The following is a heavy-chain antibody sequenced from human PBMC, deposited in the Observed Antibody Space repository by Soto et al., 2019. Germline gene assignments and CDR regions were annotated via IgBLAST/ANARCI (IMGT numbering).Heavy chain of an antibody. CDR2: ISPHNGNP. J-gene: IGHJ4*02. V-gene: IGHV1-18*01. CDR3: ARDTGNSFDY. Sequence: HVHLVQSGGELKKPGASVTVSCNTSGYTFNTYFITWVRQAPGQGLEWMGGISPHNGNPNYAEKFQGRVTMAAETITKTAYLELRNLRIDDTAVYYCARDTGNSFDYWGEGTPVTVSS. CDR1: GYTFNTYF.